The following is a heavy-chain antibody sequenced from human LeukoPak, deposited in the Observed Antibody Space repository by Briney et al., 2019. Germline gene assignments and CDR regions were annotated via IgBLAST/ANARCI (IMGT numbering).Heavy chain of an antibody. V-gene: IGHV3-15*01. CDR2: IKSKTDGGTT. CDR1: GFTFSNAW. D-gene: IGHD3-10*01. CDR3: TTEKLLLWFGELF. J-gene: IGHJ4*02. Sequence: GGSLRLSCAASGFTFSNAWMSWVRQAPGKGLEWVGRIKSKTDGGTTDYAAPVKGRFTISRDDSKNTLYLQMNSLKTEDTAVYYCTTEKLLLWFGELFWGQGTLVTVSS.